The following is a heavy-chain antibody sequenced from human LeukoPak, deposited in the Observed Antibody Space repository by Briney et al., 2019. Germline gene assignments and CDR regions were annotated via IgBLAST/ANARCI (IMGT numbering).Heavy chain of an antibody. CDR1: GGSINSYY. Sequence: SETLSLTCTVSGGSINSYYWSWIRQPPGKTLEWIGYIFYTGSTKYNPSLRSRVTISVDTSKNQFSLKLTSVTAADTAVYYCARVVVHGHSDYWGQGALVTVSS. D-gene: IGHD3-16*02. CDR2: IFYTGST. V-gene: IGHV4-59*08. J-gene: IGHJ4*02. CDR3: ARVVVHGHSDY.